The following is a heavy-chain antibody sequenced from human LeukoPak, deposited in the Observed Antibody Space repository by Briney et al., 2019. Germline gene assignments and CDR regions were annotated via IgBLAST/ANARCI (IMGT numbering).Heavy chain of an antibody. J-gene: IGHJ5*01. D-gene: IGHD6-13*01. CDR1: GFTFSSYG. V-gene: IGHV3-33*01. Sequence: GGSLRLSCAASGFTFSSYGMHWVRQAPGKGLEWVAVIWYDGSNKYYADSVKGRFTISRDNSKNTLYLQMNSLRAEDTAVYYCARDYERTGIGAGNWFDSWGQGTLVTVSS. CDR2: IWYDGSNK. CDR3: ARDYERTGIGAGNWFDS.